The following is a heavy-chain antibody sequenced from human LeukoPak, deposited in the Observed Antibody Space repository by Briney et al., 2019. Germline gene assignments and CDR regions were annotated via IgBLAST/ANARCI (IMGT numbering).Heavy chain of an antibody. CDR3: ARVMATVTAELDY. D-gene: IGHD5-24*01. CDR1: GGSISSYY. CDR2: IYYSGST. V-gene: IGHV4-59*01. Sequence: SETLSLTCTVSGGSISSYYWSWIRQPPGKGLEWIGYIYYSGSTNYNPSLKSRVTISVDTSKNQFSLKVSSVTAADTAVYYCARVMATVTAELDYWGQGTLVTVSS. J-gene: IGHJ4*02.